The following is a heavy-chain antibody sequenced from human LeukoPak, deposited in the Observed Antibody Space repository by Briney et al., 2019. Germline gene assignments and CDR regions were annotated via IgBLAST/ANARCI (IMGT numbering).Heavy chain of an antibody. D-gene: IGHD6-19*01. CDR2: ISTYNGDI. J-gene: IGHJ4*02. CDR3: ARDPSNTSGWYIYFDF. Sequence: ASVKVSCKTSGYSFTHYAISWVRQAPGQGLEWMGWISTYNGDIKYAQKLQGRFTMTSDTSTSTAYMELRSLTSDDTAVYYCARDPSNTSGWYIYFDFWGQGTLVTVSS. V-gene: IGHV1-18*01. CDR1: GYSFTHYA.